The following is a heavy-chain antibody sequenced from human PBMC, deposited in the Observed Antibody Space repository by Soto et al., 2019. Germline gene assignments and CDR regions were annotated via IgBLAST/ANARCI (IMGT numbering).Heavy chain of an antibody. Sequence: EVQLVESGGGLVKPGGSLRLSCAVSGFPFSNGWMSWVRQAPGKGLEWVGRIKSKTAGETRDYAGPVKDRFTISRDDSKKTLYLQMNSLKTEDTAVYYCSTDLGYYGMDVWGQGTTVTVSS. D-gene: IGHD2-15*01. CDR2: IKSKTAGETR. J-gene: IGHJ6*02. V-gene: IGHV3-15*01. CDR3: STDLGYYGMDV. CDR1: GFPFSNGW.